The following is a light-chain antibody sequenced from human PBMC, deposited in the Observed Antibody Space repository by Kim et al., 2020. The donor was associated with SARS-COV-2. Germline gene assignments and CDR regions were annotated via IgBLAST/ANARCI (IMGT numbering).Light chain of an antibody. CDR1: SSDVGGYNY. V-gene: IGLV2-11*01. CDR3: CSYAGSYTWG. Sequence: GQSVTLSCTGTSSDVGGYNYVSWYQQHPGKAPKLMIYDVSKRPSGVPDRFSGSKSGNTASLTISGLQAEDEADYYCCSYAGSYTWGFGGGTQLTVL. CDR2: DVS. J-gene: IGLJ2*01.